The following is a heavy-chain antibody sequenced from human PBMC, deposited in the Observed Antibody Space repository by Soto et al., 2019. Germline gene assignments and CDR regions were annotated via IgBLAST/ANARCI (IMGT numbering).Heavy chain of an antibody. CDR1: GFSCSSYD. J-gene: IGHJ3*02. CDR2: ILVAGSQ. CDR3: AKATATGGGAFEI. Sequence: VGSLRLSCAVSGFSCSSYDMSWVRQAPGKGLAWVSTILVAGSQHYEDSVQGRFTISRDTSKNTVFLYMNSLTAGDTAVYYCAKATATGGGAFEIYGQGTMVTVSS. V-gene: IGHV3-23*01. D-gene: IGHD2-8*02.